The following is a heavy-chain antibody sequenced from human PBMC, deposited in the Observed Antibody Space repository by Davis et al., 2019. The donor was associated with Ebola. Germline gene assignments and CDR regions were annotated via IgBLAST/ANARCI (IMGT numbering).Heavy chain of an antibody. V-gene: IGHV3-9*01. D-gene: IGHD2-2*02. CDR2: ISWNSDSI. J-gene: IGHJ4*02. Sequence: SLKISCAGSGFAFGDYAMHWVRQAPGKGLEWVSGISWNSDSIVYADSVKGRFTISRDNDKNSLYLQMNSLRGEDTAFYYCAKGRTIPLALDFWGRGTLVTVSS. CDR3: AKGRTIPLALDF. CDR1: GFAFGDYA.